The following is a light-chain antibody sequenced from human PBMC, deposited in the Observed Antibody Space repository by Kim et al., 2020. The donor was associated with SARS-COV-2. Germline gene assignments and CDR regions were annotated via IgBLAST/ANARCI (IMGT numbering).Light chain of an antibody. CDR3: QQFAGSPLYS. Sequence: PGERATLSCRASQGVTSNKLAWYQQNPGQTPRLLIYDAYIRATGIPDRFSGSGSGTDFTLTISRLEPEDFAVYYCQQFAGSPLYSFGQGTKLEI. V-gene: IGKV3-20*01. CDR1: QGVTSNK. J-gene: IGKJ2*03. CDR2: DAY.